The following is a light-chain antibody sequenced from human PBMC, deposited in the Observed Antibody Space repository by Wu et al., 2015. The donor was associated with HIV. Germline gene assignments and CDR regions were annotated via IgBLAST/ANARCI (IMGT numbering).Light chain of an antibody. CDR2: AAS. Sequence: DIQMTQSPSSLSASIGDRVTITCRASQSISNYLNWYQQKPGKAPKLLIYAASILQSGVPSRFSGSGSGTDFTLTISSLQPEDFATYYCQQSYSTPPWTFGQGTKVEIK. J-gene: IGKJ1*01. V-gene: IGKV1-39*01. CDR3: QQSYSTPPWT. CDR1: QSISNY.